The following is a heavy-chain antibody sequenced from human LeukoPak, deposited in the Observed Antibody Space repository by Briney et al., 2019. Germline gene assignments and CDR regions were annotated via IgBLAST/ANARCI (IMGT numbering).Heavy chain of an antibody. Sequence: GGSLRLSCAASGVMFPSYWMTWVRQAPGKGLEWVANIKQDGSEKYYVDSVKGRFTISRDNAKNSVYLQMNSLRAEDTAVYYCARRHHFGFLDSWGQGTLVSVSS. J-gene: IGHJ4*02. V-gene: IGHV3-7*04. D-gene: IGHD3-10*01. CDR1: GVMFPSYW. CDR2: IKQDGSEK. CDR3: ARRHHFGFLDS.